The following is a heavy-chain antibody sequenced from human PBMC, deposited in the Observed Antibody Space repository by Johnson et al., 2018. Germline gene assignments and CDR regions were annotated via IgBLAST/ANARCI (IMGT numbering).Heavy chain of an antibody. D-gene: IGHD3-3*01. J-gene: IGHJ1*01. CDR2: ISYDGSNK. CDR1: GFTFSSYG. Sequence: QVQLVESGGGVVQPGRSLRLSCAASGFTFSSYGMHWVRQAPGKGLEWVAVISYDGSNKYYADSVKGRFTISRDNSKNTLYLQMNSLRAEDTAVYYCAKDKRIYGGSEYFQHWGQGTLVTVSA. CDR3: AKDKRIYGGSEYFQH. V-gene: IGHV3-30*18.